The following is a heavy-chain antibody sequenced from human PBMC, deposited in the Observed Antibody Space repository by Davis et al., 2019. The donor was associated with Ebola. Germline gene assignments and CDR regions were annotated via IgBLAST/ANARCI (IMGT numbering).Heavy chain of an antibody. CDR2: IYLTGKT. CDR3: TRRLPANWFDP. J-gene: IGHJ5*02. D-gene: IGHD2-15*01. Sequence: SETLSLTCTVPGYSISSGYYWGWIRQPPGKGLEWIGSIYLTGKTYYNPSLKSRITISVDTSKNQFSLKLSSVTAADTAIYYCTRRLPANWFDPWGRGTLVSVSS. CDR1: GYSISSGYY. V-gene: IGHV4-38-2*02.